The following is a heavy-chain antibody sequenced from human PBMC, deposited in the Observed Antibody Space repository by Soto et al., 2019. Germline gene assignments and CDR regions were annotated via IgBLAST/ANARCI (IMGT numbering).Heavy chain of an antibody. CDR2: INHSGST. V-gene: IGHV4-34*01. Sequence: SATLSLTCAVYGGSFSGYYWSWIRQPPGKGLEWIGEINHSGSTNYNPSLKSRVTISVDTSKNQFSLKLSSVTAADTAVYYCARGQVGSYVYYYYYGMDVWGQGTTVTVSS. CDR1: GGSFSGYY. CDR3: ARGQVGSYVYYYYYGMDV. D-gene: IGHD2-15*01. J-gene: IGHJ6*02.